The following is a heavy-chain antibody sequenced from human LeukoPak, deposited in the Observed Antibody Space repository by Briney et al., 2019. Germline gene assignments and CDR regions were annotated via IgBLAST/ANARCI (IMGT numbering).Heavy chain of an antibody. D-gene: IGHD3-3*02. CDR1: GYTFTGYY. V-gene: IGHV1-2*04. J-gene: IGHJ6*02. CDR3: ARACPISYYYYGMDV. CDR2: NNPNSGGT. Sequence: ASVKVSCKASGYTFTGYYMHWVRQAPGQGLEWMGWNNPNSGGTNYAQKFQGWVTMTRDTSISTAYMELSRLRSDDTAVYYCARACPISYYYYGMDVWGQGTTVTVSS.